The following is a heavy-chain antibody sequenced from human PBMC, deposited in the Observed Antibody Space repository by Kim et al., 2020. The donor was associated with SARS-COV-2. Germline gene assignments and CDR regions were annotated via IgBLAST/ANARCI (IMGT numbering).Heavy chain of an antibody. CDR2: IIPIFGTA. V-gene: IGHV1-69*13. CDR1: GGTFSSYA. J-gene: IGHJ4*02. CDR3: ASNPGGGSRRNYYDSSGYKSPLGN. Sequence: SVKVSCKASGGTFSSYAISWVRQAPGQGLEWMGGIIPIFGTANYAQKFQGRVTITADESTSTAYMELSSLRSEDTAVYYCASNPGGGSRRNYYDSSGYKSPLGNWGQGTLVTVSS. D-gene: IGHD3-22*01.